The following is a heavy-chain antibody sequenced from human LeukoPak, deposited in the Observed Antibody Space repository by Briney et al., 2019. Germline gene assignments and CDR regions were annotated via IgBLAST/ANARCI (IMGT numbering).Heavy chain of an antibody. Sequence: ASVKVSCKASGYTFTSYDINWVRQATGQGLEWMGWMNPNSGNTAYAQKFQGRVTITRNTSISTAYMELSSLRSEDTAVYYCARDREYYYDSSGYYWGAFDIWGQGTMVTVSS. CDR3: ARDREYYYDSSGYYWGAFDI. V-gene: IGHV1-8*03. CDR2: MNPNSGNT. D-gene: IGHD3-22*01. CDR1: GYTFTSYD. J-gene: IGHJ3*02.